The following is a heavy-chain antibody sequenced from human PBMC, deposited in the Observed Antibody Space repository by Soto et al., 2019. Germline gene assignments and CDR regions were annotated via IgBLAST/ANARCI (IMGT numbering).Heavy chain of an antibody. CDR2: IWYDGSNR. D-gene: IGHD4-17*01. V-gene: IGHV3-33*01. Sequence: GGSLRLSCAASGFTFTSYGMHWVRQAPGKGLEWVAVIWYDGSNRYYADSVKGRFTISRDNSKNTLYLQMNSLRAEDTAIYYCARDRGNFGDYLFDYWGQGTLVTVSS. CDR1: GFTFTSYG. CDR3: ARDRGNFGDYLFDY. J-gene: IGHJ4*02.